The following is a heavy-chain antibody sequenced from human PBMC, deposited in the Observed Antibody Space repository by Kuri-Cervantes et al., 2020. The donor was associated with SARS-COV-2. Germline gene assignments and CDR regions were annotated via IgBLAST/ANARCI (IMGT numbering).Heavy chain of an antibody. CDR2: ISSSSSYI. V-gene: IGHV3-21*01. CDR3: ARYEGSSTSHVRGDSRPNDY. J-gene: IGHJ4*02. CDR1: GFTFSSYS. Sequence: GESLKISCAASGFTFSSYSMNWVRQAPGKGLEWVSSISSSSSYIYYADSVKGRFTISRDNAKNSLYLQMNSLRAEDTAVYYWARYEGSSTSHVRGDSRPNDYWGQGTLVTVSS. D-gene: IGHD2-2*01.